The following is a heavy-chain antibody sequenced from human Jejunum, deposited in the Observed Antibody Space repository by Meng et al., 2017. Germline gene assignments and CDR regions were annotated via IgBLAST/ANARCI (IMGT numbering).Heavy chain of an antibody. J-gene: IGHJ4*02. Sequence: QVRRQLLGPGPGNPSGTLSLTCAVSGGSITSTKWGSLVRQTPGKGLEWIGEVFHSGTPNYNPSLMSRLTMSVDKSKNQFSLNLTSVTAADTAVYYCASRPVGIRTYYFDCWGQGTLVTVSS. CDR3: ASRPVGIRTYYFDC. CDR2: VFHSGTP. V-gene: IGHV4-4*02. CDR1: GGSITSTKW. D-gene: IGHD2-21*01.